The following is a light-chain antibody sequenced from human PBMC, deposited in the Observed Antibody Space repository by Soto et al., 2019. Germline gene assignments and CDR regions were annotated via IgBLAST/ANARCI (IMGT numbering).Light chain of an antibody. Sequence: QSVLTQPASVSGSPGQTITISCTGTSSDVGGYNYVSWYQQHPRKAPKLMIYDVSNRPSGVSNRFSGSKSGNTASLTISGLRAEDDADYYCSSYTSSSTPVFGGGTQLTVL. V-gene: IGLV2-14*01. CDR1: SSDVGGYNY. CDR2: DVS. CDR3: SSYTSSSTPV. J-gene: IGLJ2*01.